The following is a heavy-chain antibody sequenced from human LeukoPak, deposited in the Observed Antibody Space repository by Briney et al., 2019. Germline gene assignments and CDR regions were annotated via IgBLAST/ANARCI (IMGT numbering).Heavy chain of an antibody. Sequence: SETLSLTCTVSGGSVSNYFWSWIRQPPGKGLEWIGYMYYSGSTDYNPSLRSRVTISVDTSKNQVSLKLSSVTAADTAVYYCARSAGTAAAGLDYWGQGILVTVSS. V-gene: IGHV4-59*08. CDR3: ARSAGTAAAGLDY. J-gene: IGHJ4*02. CDR1: GGSVSNYF. D-gene: IGHD6-13*01. CDR2: MYYSGST.